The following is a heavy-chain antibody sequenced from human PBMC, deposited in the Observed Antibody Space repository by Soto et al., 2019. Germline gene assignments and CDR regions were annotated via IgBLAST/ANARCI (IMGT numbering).Heavy chain of an antibody. J-gene: IGHJ6*02. D-gene: IGHD2-2*01. V-gene: IGHV2-70*01. CDR1: GFSLSTSGMC. Sequence: SGPTLVNPTQTLTLTCTFSGFSLSTSGMCVSWIRQPPGKALEWLALIDWDDDKYYSTSLKTRLTISKDTSKNQVVLTMTNMDPVDTATYYCARVPVVVVPAANDYYYGMDVWGQGTKVTVSS. CDR3: ARVPVVVVPAANDYYYGMDV. CDR2: IDWDDDK.